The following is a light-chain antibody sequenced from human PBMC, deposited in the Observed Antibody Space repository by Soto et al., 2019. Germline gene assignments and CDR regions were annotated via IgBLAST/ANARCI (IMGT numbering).Light chain of an antibody. CDR1: QSVSSN. CDR3: QQYNNWAWT. Sequence: EIVMTQSPATLSVSPGERATLSCRASQSVSSNLAWYQQKPGQAPRLLIYGASTRSTSIPARFSGSGSGTEFTVTISSLQSEDFAFYYCQQYNNWAWTFGQGTKVDIK. CDR2: GAS. V-gene: IGKV3-15*01. J-gene: IGKJ1*01.